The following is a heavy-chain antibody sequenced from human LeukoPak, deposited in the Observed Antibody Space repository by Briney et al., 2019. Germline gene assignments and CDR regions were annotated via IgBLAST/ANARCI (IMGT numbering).Heavy chain of an antibody. CDR3: AREGTMISSFDY. CDR1: GFTFSSYG. CDR2: ISSSSSYI. Sequence: GGTLRLSCAASGFTFSSYGMSWVRQAPGKGLEWVSSISSSSSYIYYADSVKGRFTISRDNAKNSLYLQMNSLRAEDTAVYYCAREGTMISSFDYWGQGTLVTVSS. D-gene: IGHD3-22*01. V-gene: IGHV3-21*01. J-gene: IGHJ4*02.